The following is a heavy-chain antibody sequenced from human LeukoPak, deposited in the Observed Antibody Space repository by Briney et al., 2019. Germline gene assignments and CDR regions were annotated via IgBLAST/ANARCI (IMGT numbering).Heavy chain of an antibody. D-gene: IGHD3-9*01. Sequence: GGSLRLSCAASGFTFSGYAMSWVRQAPGKGLEWVSAISGSGGSTYYADSVKGRFTISRDNSKNTLYLQMNSLRAEDTAVYYCAKPGAYYDILTGHFDYWGQGTLVTVSS. V-gene: IGHV3-23*01. CDR3: AKPGAYYDILTGHFDY. CDR2: ISGSGGST. CDR1: GFTFSGYA. J-gene: IGHJ4*02.